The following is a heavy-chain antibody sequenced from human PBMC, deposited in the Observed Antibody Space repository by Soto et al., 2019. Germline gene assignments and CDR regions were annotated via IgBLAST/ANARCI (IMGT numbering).Heavy chain of an antibody. CDR3: SRGNDAYKGGRT. D-gene: IGHD1-1*01. CDR2: IHPSGST. CDR1: DGSLSDDY. J-gene: IGHJ5*02. V-gene: IGHV4-34*02. Sequence: QVQLQQWGAGLLKPSETLSLTCAVYDGSLSDDYYTWTRQSPGKGLEWIGEIHPSGSTYYNPFLETRVTLSQDTSKKQSSLTLISVTAADTGEYYCSRGNDAYKGGRTWGQGTLVTVSS.